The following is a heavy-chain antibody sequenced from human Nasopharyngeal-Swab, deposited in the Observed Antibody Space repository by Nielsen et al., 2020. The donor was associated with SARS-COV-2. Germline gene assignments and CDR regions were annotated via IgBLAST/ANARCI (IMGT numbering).Heavy chain of an antibody. CDR2: INTNTRNP. J-gene: IGHJ4*02. V-gene: IGHV7-4-1*02. CDR3: ARGHDTSDY. Sequence: WVRQAPGQGLEWMGWINTNTRNPTYAQGFTGRFVFSLDTSVSTAYLQISSLKAEDTAVYYCARGHDTSDYWGQGTLVTVSS. D-gene: IGHD3-9*01.